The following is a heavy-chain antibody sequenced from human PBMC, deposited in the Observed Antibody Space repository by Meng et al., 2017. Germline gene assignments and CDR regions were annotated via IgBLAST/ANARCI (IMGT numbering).Heavy chain of an antibody. CDR1: GGSFSGYY. CDR2: INHSGST. V-gene: IGHV4-34*01. D-gene: IGHD2-2*02. J-gene: IGHJ5*02. Sequence: QVQLQQWGAGLLKPSETLSLPCAVYGGSFSGYYWSWIRQPPGKGLEWIGEINHSGSTNYNPSLKSRVTISVETSKNQFSLKLSSVTAADTAVYYCARGRAGYCSSTSCYRFAWFDPWGQGTLVTVSS. CDR3: ARGRAGYCSSTSCYRFAWFDP.